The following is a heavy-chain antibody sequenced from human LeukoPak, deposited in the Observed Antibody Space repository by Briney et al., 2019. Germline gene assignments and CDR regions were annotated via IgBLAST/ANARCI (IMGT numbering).Heavy chain of an antibody. CDR1: NYIFTSYG. Sequence: ASVKVSCKASNYIFTSYGISWVRQAPGQGLEWMAWINAYNGDTNYAQKLQGRVTLTTDTSTSTAYMELRSLRSDDTAVYYCARDGSGVWFDYWGQGTLVTVSS. D-gene: IGHD3-10*01. J-gene: IGHJ4*02. V-gene: IGHV1-18*01. CDR3: ARDGSGVWFDY. CDR2: INAYNGDT.